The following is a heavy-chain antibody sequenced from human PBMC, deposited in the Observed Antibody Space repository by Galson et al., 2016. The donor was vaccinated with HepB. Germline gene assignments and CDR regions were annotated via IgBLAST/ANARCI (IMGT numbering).Heavy chain of an antibody. CDR1: GFNFRPYD. J-gene: IGHJ4*02. Sequence: SLRLSCAASGFNFRPYDMHWVRQAPGKGLEWVTSVSYDGEDKNYADSVKGRFSISRDNSKNTVSLQMSSLRGEDTAVYYCTRDYYGSLDHWGQGTLVTVSS. CDR2: VSYDGEDK. CDR3: TRDYYGSLDH. D-gene: IGHD3-10*01. V-gene: IGHV3-30*04.